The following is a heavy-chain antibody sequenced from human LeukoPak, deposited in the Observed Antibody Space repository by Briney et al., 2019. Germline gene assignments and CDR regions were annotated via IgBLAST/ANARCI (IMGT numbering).Heavy chain of an antibody. CDR1: GFTFSDST. J-gene: IGHJ4*02. D-gene: IGHD2-15*01. V-gene: IGHV3-73*01. CDR3: TRHERDCSGGRCSDY. CDR2: XRSKASNYAT. Sequence: PGGTLKLSCVASGFTFSDSTMHWVRQASGKGLEXVXXXRSKASNYATTYAASVKGRFTISRDDSKNTAYLQINSLKTEDTAIYYCTRHERDCSGGRCSDYWGQGTPVTVSS.